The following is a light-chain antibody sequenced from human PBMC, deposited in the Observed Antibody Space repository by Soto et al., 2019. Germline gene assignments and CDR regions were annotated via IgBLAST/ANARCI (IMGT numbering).Light chain of an antibody. V-gene: IGKV3-20*01. CDR1: QSVSSGY. J-gene: IGKJ1*01. Sequence: EIVLTQSPGTLSLSPGERATLSCRASQSVSSGYLAWYQQKPGQAPRLLIYGASSRATGIPGRFSGSGSGTDFTLTISRLEPEDFAVYYCQQYGSSPWTFGQGTKVEFK. CDR2: GAS. CDR3: QQYGSSPWT.